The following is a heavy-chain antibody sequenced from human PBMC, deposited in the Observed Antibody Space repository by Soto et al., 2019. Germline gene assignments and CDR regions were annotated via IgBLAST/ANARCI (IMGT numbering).Heavy chain of an antibody. CDR3: ARAPRIAYYLDH. D-gene: IGHD3-3*01. V-gene: IGHV4-31*03. J-gene: IGHJ4*02. Sequence: SETMSLTCTVCGGSVDSGCNYFTGVHQHPGRGLEWIGYIYYTGNTYYNPSLKSRLAISVDTSKNQFSLKLTSVTAADTAVYYCARAPRIAYYLDHWGQRILVTVSS. CDR1: GGSVDSGCNY. CDR2: IYYTGNT.